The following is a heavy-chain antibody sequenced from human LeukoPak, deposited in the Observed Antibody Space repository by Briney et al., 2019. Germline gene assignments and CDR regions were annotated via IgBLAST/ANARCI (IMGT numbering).Heavy chain of an antibody. J-gene: IGHJ4*02. V-gene: IGHV4-39*01. CDR1: GVSIRGSSNY. CDR2: IYYSGST. D-gene: IGHD3-16*01. Sequence: SETLSLTCTVSGVSIRGSSNYWGWIRQPPGKGLEWIGTIYYSGSTYSIPSLKSRVTISVDTSKNQFALKLNSVTAADTAVYYCASQFEWGQGTLVTVSS. CDR3: ASQFE.